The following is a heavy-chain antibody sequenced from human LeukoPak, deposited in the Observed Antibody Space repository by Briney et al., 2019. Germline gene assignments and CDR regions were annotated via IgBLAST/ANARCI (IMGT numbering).Heavy chain of an antibody. CDR2: ISNSGGST. D-gene: IGHD2-15*01. CDR1: GFTFSSYA. V-gene: IGHV3-23*01. Sequence: GGSLRLSCAASGFTFSSYAMTWVRQAPGKGLEWVSSISNSGGSTYYADSVKGRFTVSRDNSKNTLYLQVSSLRAEDTAVYYCARGGGSSVFDYWGQGALVTVSS. CDR3: ARGGGSSVFDY. J-gene: IGHJ4*02.